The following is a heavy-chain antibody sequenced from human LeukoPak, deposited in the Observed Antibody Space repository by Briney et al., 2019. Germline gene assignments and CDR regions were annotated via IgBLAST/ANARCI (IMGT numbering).Heavy chain of an antibody. Sequence: SETLSLTCTVSGGSISGYYWSWIRQPPGKGLEWIGSVYYTGASYYNPSLKSRVTISIDTSKNHFSLNLTSVTAADTAVYYCARGAPPQNWGQGALVTVSS. CDR1: GGSISGYY. CDR2: VYYTGAS. CDR3: ARGAPPQN. V-gene: IGHV4-59*12. J-gene: IGHJ4*02.